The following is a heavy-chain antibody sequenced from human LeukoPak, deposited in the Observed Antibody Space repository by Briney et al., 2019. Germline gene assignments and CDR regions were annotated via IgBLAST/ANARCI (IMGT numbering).Heavy chain of an antibody. D-gene: IGHD5-24*01. Sequence: GGSLRLSCAASGFTFSDYSMNWVRQAPGKGLEWISYIGISSGNTKYADSVKGRFTISGDKAKHSLYLQMNSLRVEDTAVYYCARDYKYAFDNWGQGTLVTDSS. J-gene: IGHJ4*02. CDR2: IGISSGNT. CDR1: GFTFSDYS. CDR3: ARDYKYAFDN. V-gene: IGHV3-48*01.